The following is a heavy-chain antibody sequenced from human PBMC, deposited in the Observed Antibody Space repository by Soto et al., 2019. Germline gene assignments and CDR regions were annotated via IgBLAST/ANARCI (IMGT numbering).Heavy chain of an antibody. CDR2: IYEMETT. J-gene: IGHJ5*01. D-gene: IGHD6-19*01. CDR1: GGSVSSGDHY. CDR3: ARGLSGWYLFDS. Sequence: QVHVQESGPGLVKPSQTLSLTCTVSGGSVSSGDHYWTWMRQHPGKGLEWIGYIYEMETTNYNPSLESRVTISVDTSNNQVYLEVTSVTAADTAVYYCARGLSGWYLFDSWGQGTLVTVSS. V-gene: IGHV4-31*03.